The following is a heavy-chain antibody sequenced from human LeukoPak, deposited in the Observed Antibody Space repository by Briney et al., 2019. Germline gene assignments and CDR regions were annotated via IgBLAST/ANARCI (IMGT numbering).Heavy chain of an antibody. CDR2: IRYDGSNK. D-gene: IGHD2-15*01. Sequence: GGSLRLSCGASGFTFSSYGMHWVRQAPGKGLEWVAFIRYDGSNKYYADSVKGRFTISRDNSKNTLYLQMNSLRAEDTAVYYCEVLDPGYCSGGSCYDYWGQGTLVTVSS. CDR1: GFTFSSYG. J-gene: IGHJ4*02. V-gene: IGHV3-30*02. CDR3: EVLDPGYCSGGSCYDY.